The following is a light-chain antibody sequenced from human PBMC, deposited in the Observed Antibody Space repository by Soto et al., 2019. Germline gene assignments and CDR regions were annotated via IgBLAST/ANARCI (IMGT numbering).Light chain of an antibody. CDR2: GAS. CDR1: QSVSSSY. Sequence: EIVLTQSPGTLSLSPGERATLSCRASQSVSSSYLAWYQQKPGQAPRLLIYGASSRATGIPDRFSGSGSGTNFTLHNSRPEPEDFAVYYCQQYGSSPFGQGTRLEIK. CDR3: QQYGSSP. V-gene: IGKV3-20*01. J-gene: IGKJ5*01.